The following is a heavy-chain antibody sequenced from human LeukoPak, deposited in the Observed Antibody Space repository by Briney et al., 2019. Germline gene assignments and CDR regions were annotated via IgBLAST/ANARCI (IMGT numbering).Heavy chain of an antibody. Sequence: ASVKVSCKASGGTFSSYAISWLRQAPGQGLEWMGWINTNSGGTIYSQKFQGRITMTRDPSITTAYMELSSLRSDDTAVYYCARDYSTSSWDNWGQGTLVTVSS. CDR2: INTNSGGT. V-gene: IGHV1-2*02. CDR1: GGTFSSYA. J-gene: IGHJ4*02. D-gene: IGHD6-13*01. CDR3: ARDYSTSSWDN.